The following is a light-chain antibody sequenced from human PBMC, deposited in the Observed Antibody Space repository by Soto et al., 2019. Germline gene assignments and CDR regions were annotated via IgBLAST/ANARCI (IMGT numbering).Light chain of an antibody. J-gene: IGKJ1*01. CDR2: GAS. CDR1: QSVTSSY. CDR3: QQYGSSPA. Sequence: VLTQSPGTLSLSPGERATLSCRASQSVTSSYLAWYQQKPGQAPRLLVYGASIRATGIPDRFSGSGSGTDFTLTISRLEPEDFAVYYCQQYGSSPAFGQGTKVDI. V-gene: IGKV3-20*01.